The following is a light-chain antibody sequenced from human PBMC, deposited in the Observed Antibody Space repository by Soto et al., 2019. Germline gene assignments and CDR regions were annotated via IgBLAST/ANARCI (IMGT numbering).Light chain of an antibody. J-gene: IGKJ3*01. Sequence: EIVLTQSPGTLSLSPGERATLSCRASQSVSSNNLAWYQQRPGQAPRVVIYGASTRATGIPERFSGSGSGTDLTLTISRLGPEDFAVYYCQQYGRSPFTFGPGTKVDIK. CDR2: GAS. CDR3: QQYGRSPFT. CDR1: QSVSSNN. V-gene: IGKV3-20*01.